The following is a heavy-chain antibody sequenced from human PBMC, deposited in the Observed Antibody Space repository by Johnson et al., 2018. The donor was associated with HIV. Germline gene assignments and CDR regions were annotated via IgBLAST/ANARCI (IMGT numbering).Heavy chain of an antibody. J-gene: IGHJ3*02. CDR3: AREGGIAAAGTDAFDI. V-gene: IGHV3-66*01. D-gene: IGHD6-13*01. Sequence: TGKGLEWVSIIYSGDTTYYADSVKGRFTISRDNSRNTLYLQMNSLRAEDTAVYYCAREGGIAAAGTDAFDIWGQGTMVTVSS. CDR2: IYSGDTT.